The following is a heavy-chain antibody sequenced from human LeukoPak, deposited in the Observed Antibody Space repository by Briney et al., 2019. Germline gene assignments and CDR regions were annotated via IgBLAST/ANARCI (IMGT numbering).Heavy chain of an antibody. J-gene: IGHJ4*02. Sequence: ETLSLTCAVYGGSFSGYYWSWVRQAPGKGLEWVSAISGSGGSTYYADSVKGRFTISRDNSKNTLYLQMNSLRAEDTAVYYCAKGPPYYYDSSGYARWFDYWGQGTLVTVSS. D-gene: IGHD3-22*01. V-gene: IGHV3-23*01. CDR2: ISGSGGST. CDR3: AKGPPYYYDSSGYARWFDY. CDR1: GGSFSGYY.